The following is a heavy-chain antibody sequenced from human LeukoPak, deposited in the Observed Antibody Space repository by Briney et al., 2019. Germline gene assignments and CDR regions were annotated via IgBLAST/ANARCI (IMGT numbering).Heavy chain of an antibody. Sequence: GGSLRLSCVASGFTFDTYWMHWVRQAPGKGLGWVSRIHRDGNNINYADFVQGRFTVSRDNAKNTLYLQMHSLRVEDTAMYYCARGLRDRYGMDVWGQGTTVTVSS. CDR2: IHRDGNNI. V-gene: IGHV3-74*01. CDR1: GFTFDTYW. CDR3: ARGLRDRYGMDV. J-gene: IGHJ6*02.